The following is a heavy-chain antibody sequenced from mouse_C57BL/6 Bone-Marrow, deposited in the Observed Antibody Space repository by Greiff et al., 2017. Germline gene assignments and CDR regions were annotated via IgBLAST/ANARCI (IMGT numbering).Heavy chain of an antibody. V-gene: IGHV5-12*01. D-gene: IGHD2-1*01. CDR2: ISNGGGST. CDR3: ARDGNGFAY. Sequence: EVKLMESGGGLVQPGGSLKLSCAASGFTFSDYYMYWVRQTPEKRLEWVAYISNGGGSTYYPDTVKGRFTISRDNAKNTLYLQMSRLKSEDTAMYYCARDGNGFAYWGQGTLVTVSA. J-gene: IGHJ3*01. CDR1: GFTFSDYY.